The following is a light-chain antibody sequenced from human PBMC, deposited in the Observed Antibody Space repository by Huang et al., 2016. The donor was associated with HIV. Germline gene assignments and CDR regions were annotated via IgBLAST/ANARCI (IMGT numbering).Light chain of an antibody. J-gene: IGKJ3*01. CDR3: QQNNNWPPLFT. CDR2: GAS. Sequence: EIVMTQSPATLSVSPGERATLSCRASQSVSSNLAWYQQKPGQAPRLLIYGASTRATGIPARFSGSGSGTDFTLTISSRQSEDFAVYYCQQNNNWPPLFTFGPGTKVDIK. CDR1: QSVSSN. V-gene: IGKV3-15*01.